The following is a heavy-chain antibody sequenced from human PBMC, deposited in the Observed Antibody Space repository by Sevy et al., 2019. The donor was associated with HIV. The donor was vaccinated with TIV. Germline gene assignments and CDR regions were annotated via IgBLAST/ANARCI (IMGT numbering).Heavy chain of an antibody. CDR3: ARQSAYHFYGMDV. Sequence: ASVKVSCKASGCTFSDYYIHWVRQAPGQGLEWMGWINPNSGGTNYAQKFQGRVTMTRDTSITTAYMELSRMRSDDTAVYYCARQSAYHFYGMDVWGQGTTVTVSS. J-gene: IGHJ6*02. CDR2: INPNSGGT. V-gene: IGHV1-2*02. CDR1: GCTFSDYY. D-gene: IGHD3-16*01.